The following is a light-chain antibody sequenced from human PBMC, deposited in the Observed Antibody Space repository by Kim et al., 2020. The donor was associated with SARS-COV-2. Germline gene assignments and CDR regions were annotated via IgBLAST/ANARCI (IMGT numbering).Light chain of an antibody. Sequence: EIVMTQSPATLSVSPGERATLSCRASQSVSSSNLVWYQQKPGQAPSLLMYGASTRATGIPARFSGSGSGTEFTLTISSLQSEDFAIYYCQQRNNWPLTFGGGTKVDIK. V-gene: IGKV3-15*01. CDR1: QSVSSSN. J-gene: IGKJ4*01. CDR2: GAS. CDR3: QQRNNWPLT.